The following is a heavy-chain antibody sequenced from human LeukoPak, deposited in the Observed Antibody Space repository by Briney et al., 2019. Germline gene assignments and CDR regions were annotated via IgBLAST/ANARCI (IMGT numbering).Heavy chain of an antibody. Sequence: SETLSLPCTVSGGSISSYYWSWIRQPPGKGLEWIGYIYYSGSTYYNPSLKSRVTISVDTSKNQFSVKLKSVTPADTAVYYCARDQQFALQSGHDYYYGMDVWGQGTTVTVSS. V-gene: IGHV4-59*01. CDR3: ARDQQFALQSGHDYYYGMDV. CDR1: GGSISSYY. CDR2: IYYSGST. J-gene: IGHJ6*02. D-gene: IGHD6-6*01.